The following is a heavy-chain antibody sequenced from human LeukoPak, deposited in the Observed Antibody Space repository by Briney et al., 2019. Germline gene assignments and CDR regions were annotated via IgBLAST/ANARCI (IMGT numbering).Heavy chain of an antibody. D-gene: IGHD3-22*01. J-gene: IGHJ4*02. CDR1: GGSISSRSYY. CDR2: IYYSGST. V-gene: IGHV4-61*05. CDR3: ARAGSSAYLIDY. Sequence: SETLSLTCTVSGGSISSRSYYWGWIRQPPGKGLEWIGYIYYSGSTNYNPSLKSRVTISVDTSKNQFSLKLTSVTAADTAVYYCARAGSSAYLIDYWGQGTLVTVSS.